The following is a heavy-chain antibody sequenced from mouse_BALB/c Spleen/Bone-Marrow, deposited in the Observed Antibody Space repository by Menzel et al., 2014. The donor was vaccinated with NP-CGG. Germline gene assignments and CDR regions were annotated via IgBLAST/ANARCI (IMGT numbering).Heavy chain of an antibody. V-gene: IGHV1-82*01. CDR2: IFPGDGGP. CDR1: GYAFRSSW. Sequence: QVQLQQSGPEVVTPGPSVKIPCKSSGYAFRSSWMNWVKQRPGQGLVRIGRIFPGDGGPNYNGKFMGEATLTADKSSSTAYMQLSRPTSVYAAVYFCARGGLGIDYWGKGTPLPVSS. CDR3: ARGGLGIDY. D-gene: IGHD1-1*02. J-gene: IGHJ2*01.